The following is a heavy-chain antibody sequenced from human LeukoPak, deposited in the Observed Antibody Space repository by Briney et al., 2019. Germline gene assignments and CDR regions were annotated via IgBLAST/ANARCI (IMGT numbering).Heavy chain of an antibody. J-gene: IGHJ4*02. CDR2: IIPIFGTA. D-gene: IGHD3-3*01. V-gene: IGHV1-69*05. Sequence: ASVKVSCKASGGTFISYAISWVRQAPGQGLEWMGRIIPIFGTANYAQKFQGRVTITTDESTSTAYMELSSLRSEDTAVYYCARDGAVYPYYDFWSGEHWGQGTLVTVSS. CDR3: ARDGAVYPYYDFWSGEH. CDR1: GGTFISYA.